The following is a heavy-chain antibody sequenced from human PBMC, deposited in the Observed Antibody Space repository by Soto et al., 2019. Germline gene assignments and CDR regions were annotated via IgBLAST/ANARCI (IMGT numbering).Heavy chain of an antibody. Sequence: GGSLRLSCAASGFIFENFGMSWVRQAPGKGLEWISSISGSGFKKYYADSVKGRFTISRDNSKNTLYLQMNSLRAEDTAVYYCAKVRIDGGFDSWGQGTLVTVSS. V-gene: IGHV3-23*01. CDR3: AKVRIDGGFDS. CDR2: ISGSGFKK. D-gene: IGHD3-3*01. CDR1: GFIFENFG. J-gene: IGHJ5*01.